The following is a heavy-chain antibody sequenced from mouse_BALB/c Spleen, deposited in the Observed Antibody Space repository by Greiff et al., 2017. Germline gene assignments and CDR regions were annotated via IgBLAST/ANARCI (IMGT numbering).Heavy chain of an antibody. J-gene: IGHJ2*01. CDR3: ASVALWYHYSDY. CDR1: GFSLTGYG. D-gene: IGHD2-1*01. Sequence: VQLVESGPGLVAPSQSLSITCTVSGFSLTGYGVNWVRQPPGKGLEWLGMIWGDGSTDYNSALKSRLTISKDNSTNQVFLKMNSLQTDDTARYYCASVALWYHYSDYWGQGTTLTVSA. CDR2: IWGDGST. V-gene: IGHV2-6-7*01.